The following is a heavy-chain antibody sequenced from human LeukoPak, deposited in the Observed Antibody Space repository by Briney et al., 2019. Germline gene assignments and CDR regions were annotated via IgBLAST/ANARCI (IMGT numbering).Heavy chain of an antibody. CDR3: ARDFTIFGVVTPRRVFDP. CDR2: INPNSGGT. V-gene: IGHV1-2*02. J-gene: IGHJ5*02. CDR1: GYTFTGCY. D-gene: IGHD3-3*01. Sequence: ASVKVSCKASGYTFTGCYMHWVRQARGQGLEWMGWINPNSGGTNYAQKFQGRVTMTRDTSISTAYMELSRLRSDDTAVYYCARDFTIFGVVTPRRVFDPWGQGTLVTVSS.